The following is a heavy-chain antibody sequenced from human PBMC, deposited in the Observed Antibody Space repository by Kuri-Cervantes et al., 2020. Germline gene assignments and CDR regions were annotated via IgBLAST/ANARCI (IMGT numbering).Heavy chain of an antibody. Sequence: GESLKISCAASGFTFSSYWMSWVRQAPGKGLEWVANIKQDGSEKYYVDSVKGRFTISRDNAKNSLYLQMSSLRAEDTAVYYCAKDRVVGYWGQGTLVTVSS. CDR2: IKQDGSEK. CDR1: GFTFSSYW. J-gene: IGHJ4*02. V-gene: IGHV3-7*03. D-gene: IGHD1-26*01. CDR3: AKDRVVGY.